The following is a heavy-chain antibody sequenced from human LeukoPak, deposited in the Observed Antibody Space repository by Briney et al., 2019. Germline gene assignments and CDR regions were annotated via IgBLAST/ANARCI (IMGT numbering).Heavy chain of an antibody. V-gene: IGHV3-30*18. J-gene: IGHJ4*02. CDR2: ISYDGSNK. Sequence: GRSLRLSCAASGFTFSSYGMHWVRQAPGKGLEWVAVISYDGSNKYYADSVKGRFTISRDNSKNTLYLQMNSLRAEDTAVYYCAKDYYDSSGYSQTDYWGQGTLVTVSS. CDR1: GFTFSSYG. CDR3: AKDYYDSSGYSQTDY. D-gene: IGHD3-22*01.